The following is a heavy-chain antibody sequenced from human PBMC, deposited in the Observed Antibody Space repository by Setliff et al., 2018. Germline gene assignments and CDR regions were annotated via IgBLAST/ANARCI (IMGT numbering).Heavy chain of an antibody. V-gene: IGHV3-33*08. Sequence: GGSLRLSCAASGFTVSSNYMSWVRQAPGKGLEWVAVIWYDGSNKYYADSVKGRFTISRDNSKNTLYLQMNSLRSEDTAVYYCATPRSGIIDAFDIWGQGTMVTVSS. CDR3: ATPRSGIIDAFDI. D-gene: IGHD2-15*01. CDR2: IWYDGSNK. CDR1: GFTVSSNY. J-gene: IGHJ3*02.